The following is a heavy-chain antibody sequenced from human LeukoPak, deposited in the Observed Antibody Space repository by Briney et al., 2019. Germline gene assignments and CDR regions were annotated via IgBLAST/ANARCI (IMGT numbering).Heavy chain of an antibody. CDR1: GGSISSSSYY. Sequence: SSETLSLTCTVSGGSISSSSYYWGWIRQPPGKGLEWIGSIYYSGSTYYNPSLKSRVTISVDTSKNQFSLKLSSVTAADTAVYYCARRRLLGYCSSTSCRGWFDPWGQGTLVTVSS. D-gene: IGHD2-2*01. J-gene: IGHJ5*02. V-gene: IGHV4-39*01. CDR2: IYYSGST. CDR3: ARRRLLGYCSSTSCRGWFDP.